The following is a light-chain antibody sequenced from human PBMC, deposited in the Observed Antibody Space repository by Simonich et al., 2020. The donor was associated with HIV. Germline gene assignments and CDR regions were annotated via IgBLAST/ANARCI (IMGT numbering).Light chain of an antibody. CDR1: QSVSSY. V-gene: IGKV3-11*01. CDR2: DAS. Sequence: IVLTQSPATLSVSPGERATLSCRASQSVSSYLAWYQQKPGQAPRLLIYDASNRATGIPARFSGTGSGTDFTLTISSLEPEDFAVYYCQQRSNWEGTFGGGTKVEIK. J-gene: IGKJ4*01. CDR3: QQRSNWEGT.